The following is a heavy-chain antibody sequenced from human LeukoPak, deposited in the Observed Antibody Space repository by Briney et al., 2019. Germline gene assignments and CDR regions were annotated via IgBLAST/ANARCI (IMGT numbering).Heavy chain of an antibody. CDR1: GFTFCSYQ. J-gene: IGHJ4*02. V-gene: IGHV3-48*03. CDR3: ARRYYDSGTSYYVDY. D-gene: IGHD3-22*01. CDR2: ISSDGKTV. Sequence: PEGSLRLSCAASGFTFCSYQMNWVRQAPGKGLEWVSYISSDGKTVNYADSVEGRFTISRDNAKYSLFLQLNSLRGEDTAVYYCARRYYDSGTSYYVDYWGQGTLVTVSS.